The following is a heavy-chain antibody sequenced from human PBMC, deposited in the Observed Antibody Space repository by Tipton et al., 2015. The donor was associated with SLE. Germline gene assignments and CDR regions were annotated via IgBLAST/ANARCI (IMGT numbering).Heavy chain of an antibody. D-gene: IGHD7-27*01. V-gene: IGHV4-61*09. Sequence: TLSLTCTVSGDSISSGRHYWSWIRRPAGKALEWIGHIYENGGTNYNPSVGSRFTLSVDTPKNQFSLEVTSLTSADTAVYYCARERSHWDVDYWGRGTLVTVSS. J-gene: IGHJ4*02. CDR1: GDSISSGRHY. CDR3: ARERSHWDVDY. CDR2: IYENGGT.